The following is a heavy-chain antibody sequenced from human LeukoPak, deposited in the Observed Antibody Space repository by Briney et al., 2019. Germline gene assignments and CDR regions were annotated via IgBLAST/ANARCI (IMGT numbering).Heavy chain of an antibody. V-gene: IGHV3-43*01. CDR1: GFKFADAP. J-gene: IGHJ4*02. CDR2: ITCGATDS. CDR3: AKDEEYRYYYDSSGYYGGLDY. D-gene: IGHD3-22*01. Sequence: GGSLRLSCTASGFKFADAPMHWVRQPPGKGLEWIALITCGATDSYADSVKGRFTISRDNAKNSLYLQMNSLRAEDTALYYCAKDEEYRYYYDSSGYYGGLDYWGQGTLVTVSS.